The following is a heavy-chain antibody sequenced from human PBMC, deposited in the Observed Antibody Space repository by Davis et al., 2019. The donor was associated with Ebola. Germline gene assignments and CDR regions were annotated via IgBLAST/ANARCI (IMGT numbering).Heavy chain of an antibody. CDR3: TIGGTTGGFDY. CDR2: FDPEHGGA. Sequence: ASVKVSCKVSEYTLAELSIHWVRQVPGKGLEWMGSFDPEHGGAIYSQKFQGRVTMIDDTSTDTAYMELSRLRSEDTAVYYCTIGGTTGGFDYWGQGTLITVSS. CDR1: EYTLAELS. V-gene: IGHV1-24*01. D-gene: IGHD1-14*01. J-gene: IGHJ4*02.